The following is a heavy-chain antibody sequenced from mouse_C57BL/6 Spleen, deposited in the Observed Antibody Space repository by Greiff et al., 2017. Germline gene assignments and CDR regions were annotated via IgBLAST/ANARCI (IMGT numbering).Heavy chain of an antibody. CDR3: ARRGIYYDYDGGFAY. CDR2: ISNGGGST. V-gene: IGHV5-12*01. D-gene: IGHD2-4*01. Sequence: EVKLVESGGGLVQPGGSLKLSCAASGFTFSDYYMYWVRQTPEKRLEWVAYISNGGGSTYYPDTVKGRFTISRDNAKNTLYLQMSRLKSEDTAMYYCARRGIYYDYDGGFAYWGQGTLVTVSA. J-gene: IGHJ3*01. CDR1: GFTFSDYY.